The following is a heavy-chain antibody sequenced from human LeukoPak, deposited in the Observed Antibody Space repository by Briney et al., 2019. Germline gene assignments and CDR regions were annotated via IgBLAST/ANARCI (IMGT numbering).Heavy chain of an antibody. D-gene: IGHD2-15*01. V-gene: IGHV4-59*08. CDR1: GVSISSYY. J-gene: IGHJ4*02. CDR3: ARWAVVTANYFDY. Sequence: SETLSLTCTVSGVSISSYYWSWIRQPPGKGLEWIGYIYYSGSTNYNPSLKSRVTISVDTSKNQFSLKLSSVTAADTAVYYCARWAVVTANYFDYWGQGTLVTVSS. CDR2: IYYSGST.